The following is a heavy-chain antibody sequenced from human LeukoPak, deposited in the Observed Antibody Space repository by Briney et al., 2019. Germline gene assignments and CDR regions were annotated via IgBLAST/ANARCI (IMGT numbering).Heavy chain of an antibody. J-gene: IGHJ4*02. Sequence: GGSLRLSCAASGFTFSSYGMHWVRQAPGKGLEWVANIKQDGSEKYYVDSVKGRFTISRDNAKNSLYLQMNSLRAEDTAVYYCARGTSRYYFDYWGQGTLVTVSS. V-gene: IGHV3-7*03. CDR2: IKQDGSEK. CDR3: ARGTSRYYFDY. CDR1: GFTFSSYG. D-gene: IGHD3-16*02.